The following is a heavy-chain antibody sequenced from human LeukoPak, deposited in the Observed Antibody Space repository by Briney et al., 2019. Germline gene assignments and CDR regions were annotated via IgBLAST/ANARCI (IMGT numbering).Heavy chain of an antibody. J-gene: IGHJ5*02. Sequence: PSETLSLTCTVSGGSISSYYWSWIRQPPGKGLEWIGYIYYSGTTYYNPSLKSRVTISVDTSKNQFSLKLTSVTAADTALYYCARHQALNWFDPWGQGTLVTVSS. V-gene: IGHV4-59*08. CDR3: ARHQALNWFDP. CDR2: IYYSGTT. CDR1: GGSISSYY.